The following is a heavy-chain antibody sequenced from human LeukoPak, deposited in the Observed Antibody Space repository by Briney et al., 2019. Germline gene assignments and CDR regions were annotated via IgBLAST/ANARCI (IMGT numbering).Heavy chain of an antibody. D-gene: IGHD6-19*01. V-gene: IGHV4-39*01. J-gene: IGHJ4*02. CDR2: IHYSGTT. Sequence: LEWIASIHYSGTTYYNPSLKSRVTIFVHTSDKQVSLKLSSVTAADTAAYYCATGGGVAVAHAWGQGIVVTVSS. CDR3: ATGGGVAVAHA.